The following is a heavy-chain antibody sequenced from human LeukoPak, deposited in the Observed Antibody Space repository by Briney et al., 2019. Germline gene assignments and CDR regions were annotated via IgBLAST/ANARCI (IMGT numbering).Heavy chain of an antibody. Sequence: GGSLRLSCAASGFTFSSYSMNWVRQAPGKGLEWVSYISSSSSTIYYADSVKGRFTISRDNAKNSLYLQMNSLRAKDTAVYYCARDSDYVWGSYRLDYWGQGTLVTVSS. CDR2: ISSSSSTI. V-gene: IGHV3-48*01. CDR1: GFTFSSYS. CDR3: ARDSDYVWGSYRLDY. J-gene: IGHJ4*02. D-gene: IGHD3-16*02.